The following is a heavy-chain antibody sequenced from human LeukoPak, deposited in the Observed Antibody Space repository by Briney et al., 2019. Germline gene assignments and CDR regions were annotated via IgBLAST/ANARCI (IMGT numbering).Heavy chain of an antibody. CDR2: IIPILGIA. Sequence: SVTVSCKASGGTFISYAISWVRQAPGQGLEWMGRIIPILGIANYAQKFQGRVTITADKSTSTAYMQMSSLRSEDTAVYYCARDRAGIAAAGDRYYGMDVWGQGTLVTVSS. CDR3: ARDRAGIAAAGDRYYGMDV. J-gene: IGHJ6*02. V-gene: IGHV1-69*04. D-gene: IGHD6-13*01. CDR1: GGTFISYA.